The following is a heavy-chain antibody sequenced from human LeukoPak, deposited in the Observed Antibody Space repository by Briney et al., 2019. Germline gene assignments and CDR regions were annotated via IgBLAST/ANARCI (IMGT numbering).Heavy chain of an antibody. CDR3: VRDLGYYDSSGYYDY. J-gene: IGHJ4*02. CDR2: ISSSSSYI. D-gene: IGHD3-22*01. V-gene: IGHV3-21*01. CDR1: GFTFSSYS. Sequence: PGGSLRLSCAASGFTFSSYSMNWVRQAPGKGLEWVSSISSSSSYIYYADSVKGRFTISRDNAKNSLYLQMNSLRAEDTAVYYCVRDLGYYDSSGYYDYWGQGTLVTVSS.